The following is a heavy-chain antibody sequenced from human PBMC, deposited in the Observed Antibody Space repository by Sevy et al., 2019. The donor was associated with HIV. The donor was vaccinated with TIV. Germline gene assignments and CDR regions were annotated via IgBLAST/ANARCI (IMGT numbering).Heavy chain of an antibody. V-gene: IGHV3-30-3*01. J-gene: IGHJ4*02. Sequence: GGSLRLSCAASGFTFSSYAMHWVRQAPGKGLEWEAVISYDGSNKYYADSVKGRFTISRDNSKNTLYLQMNSLRAEDTAVYYCARDLDPVVVVAATLDYWGQGTLVTVSS. D-gene: IGHD2-15*01. CDR3: ARDLDPVVVVAATLDY. CDR1: GFTFSSYA. CDR2: ISYDGSNK.